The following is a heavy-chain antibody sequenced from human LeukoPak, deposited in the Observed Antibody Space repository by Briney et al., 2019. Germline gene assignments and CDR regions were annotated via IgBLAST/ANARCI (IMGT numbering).Heavy chain of an antibody. CDR3: ARSDGYGLLGI. CDR1: GVSISSSRYC. J-gene: IGHJ3*02. CDR2: IYSSGSP. D-gene: IGHD3-10*01. Sequence: SGALSLPCTFSGVSISSSRYCGGWIRQPPGETLEWIGNIYSSGSPYYDLALRSRYIILIHTDKHHVSLNLHTVTDADASLYYCARSDGYGLLGIWGQGTMVTVSS. V-gene: IGHV4-39*07.